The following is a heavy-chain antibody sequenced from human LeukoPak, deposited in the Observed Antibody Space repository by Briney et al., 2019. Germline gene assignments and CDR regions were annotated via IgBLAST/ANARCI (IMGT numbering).Heavy chain of an antibody. CDR1: GFTFSSYG. Sequence: GGSLRLSCAASGFTFSSYGMHWVRQAPGKGLEWVAVIWYDGSNIYYADSEKGRFTISRDNSKNTLYLQMNSLRAEDTAVYYCAKDRTGLLVVPAALDYWGQGTLVTVSS. CDR3: AKDRTGLLVVPAALDY. CDR2: IWYDGSNI. J-gene: IGHJ4*02. V-gene: IGHV3-30*02. D-gene: IGHD2-2*01.